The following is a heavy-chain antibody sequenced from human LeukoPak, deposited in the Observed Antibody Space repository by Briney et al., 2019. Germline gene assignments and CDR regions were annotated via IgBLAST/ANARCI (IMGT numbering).Heavy chain of an antibody. CDR1: GYTFTSYD. D-gene: IGHD3-10*01. J-gene: IGHJ6*02. V-gene: IGHV1-8*01. CDR2: MNPNSGNT. CDR3: ARKSLLWFGELFFYYYGMDV. Sequence: ASVKVCCKASGYTFTSYDINWERWATGQGHEWRGWMNPNSGNTGYAQKFQGRVTMTRNTSISTAYMELSSLRSEDTAVYYCARKSLLWFGELFFYYYGMDVWGQGTTVTVSS.